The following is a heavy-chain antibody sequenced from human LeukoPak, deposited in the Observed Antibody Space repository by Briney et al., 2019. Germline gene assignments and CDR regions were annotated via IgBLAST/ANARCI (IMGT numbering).Heavy chain of an antibody. CDR3: ARFTRGGDSDY. CDR1: GFTFSSYW. Sequence: GGSLRLPCAASGFTFSSYWMHWVRQAPGKGLVWVSRINSDGSSTSYADSVKGRFTISRDNAKNTLYLQMNSLRAEDTAVYYCARFTRGGDSDYWGQGTLVTVSS. CDR2: INSDGSST. V-gene: IGHV3-74*01. D-gene: IGHD2-21*01. J-gene: IGHJ4*02.